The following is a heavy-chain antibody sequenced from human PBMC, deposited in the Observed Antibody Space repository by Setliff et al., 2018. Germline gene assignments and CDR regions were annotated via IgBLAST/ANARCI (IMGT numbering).Heavy chain of an antibody. CDR3: ARTSYELCGYYGNRCNHHMDV. CDR1: GGSFSGNYF. V-gene: IGHV4-39*01. CDR2: IHYSGET. Sequence: KPSETLSLTCAVYGGSFSGNYFWDWIRQPPGKGLEWIGSIHYSGETFHNPSLKSRVSIFVDTSQNQFFLRLNSLTAADTAVYYCARTSYELCGYYGNRCNHHMDVWGKGSPVTVSS. D-gene: IGHD3-3*01. J-gene: IGHJ6*03.